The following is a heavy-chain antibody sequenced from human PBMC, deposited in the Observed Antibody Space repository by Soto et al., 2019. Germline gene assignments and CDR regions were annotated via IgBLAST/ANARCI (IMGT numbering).Heavy chain of an antibody. CDR3: ARGYSSSWYHYFDS. J-gene: IGHJ4*02. CDR1: GGTFSNYA. Sequence: QVQLVQSGAEVKKPGSSVKVSCKASGGTFSNYAISWVRQAPGQGLEWMGGIITILGTTNYAQKFQGRVTITADKSTTTAYMELNSLRSEDTAVYYCARGYSSSWYHYFDSWGQGTLVTVSS. V-gene: IGHV1-69*06. D-gene: IGHD6-13*01. CDR2: IITILGTT.